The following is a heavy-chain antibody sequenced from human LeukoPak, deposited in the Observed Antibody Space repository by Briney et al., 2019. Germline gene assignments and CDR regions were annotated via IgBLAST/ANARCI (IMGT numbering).Heavy chain of an antibody. Sequence: PSETLSLTCAVYGGSFSGYYWSWIRQPPGKGLEWIGEINHSGSTNYNPSLKSRVTISVDTSKNQFSLKLSSVTAADTAVYYCARGSTVGKHYYFDYWGQGTLVTVSP. J-gene: IGHJ4*02. CDR1: GGSFSGYY. CDR3: ARGSTVGKHYYFDY. CDR2: INHSGST. V-gene: IGHV4-34*01. D-gene: IGHD4-17*01.